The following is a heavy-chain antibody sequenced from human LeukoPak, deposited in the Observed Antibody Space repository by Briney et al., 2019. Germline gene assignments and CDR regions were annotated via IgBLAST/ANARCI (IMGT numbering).Heavy chain of an antibody. CDR2: IYYSGST. D-gene: IGHD3-22*01. CDR3: ARQEPLYYYDSSGHPWDFDY. J-gene: IGHJ4*02. CDR1: GGSISSSSYY. Sequence: PSETLSLTCTVSGGSISSSSYYWGWIRQPPGKGLEWVGRIYYSGSTYYNPSLKSRVTISVDTSKNQFSLKLSSVTAADTAVYYCARQEPLYYYDSSGHPWDFDYWGQGTLVTVSS. V-gene: IGHV4-39*01.